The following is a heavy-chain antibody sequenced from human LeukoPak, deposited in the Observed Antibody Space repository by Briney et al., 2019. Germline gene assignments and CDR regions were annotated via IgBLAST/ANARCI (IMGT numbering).Heavy chain of an antibody. D-gene: IGHD3-22*01. V-gene: IGHV5-51*01. Sequence: HGESLKISCKGSGYSFTSYWIGWVRQMPGKGLEWMGIIYPGDSDTRYSPSFQGQVTISADKSISTAYLQWSSLKASDTAMYYWARLVYDSSGYKRFDYWGQGTLVTVSS. CDR2: IYPGDSDT. J-gene: IGHJ4*02. CDR1: GYSFTSYW. CDR3: ARLVYDSSGYKRFDY.